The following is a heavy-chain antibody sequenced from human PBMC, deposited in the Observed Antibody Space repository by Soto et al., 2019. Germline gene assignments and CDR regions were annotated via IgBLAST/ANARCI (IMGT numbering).Heavy chain of an antibody. J-gene: IGHJ5*02. CDR1: GYPFSDNQ. CDR3: ARKHSLDYIRWGLDP. V-gene: IGHV1-2*02. Sequence: QVQLVQSGSEVKKPGASVKVSCKASGYPFSDNQIHWLRRAPGQGLEWMGRINPKSDDTNYVQKFQGRVTMTRDTSIDTAYLELTGLTSDDTATYYCARKHSLDYIRWGLDPWGQGTLVTVSS. CDR2: INPKSDDT. D-gene: IGHD4-4*01.